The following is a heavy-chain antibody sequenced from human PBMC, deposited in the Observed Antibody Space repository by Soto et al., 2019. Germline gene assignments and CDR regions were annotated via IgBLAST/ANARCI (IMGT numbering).Heavy chain of an antibody. V-gene: IGHV1-2*02. CDR1: GYTFTGYY. CDR3: ARVILWFGESYDAFDI. D-gene: IGHD3-10*01. CDR2: INPNSGGT. Sequence: ASVKVSCKASGYTFTGYYMHWVRQAPGQGLEWMGWINPNSGGTNYAQKFQGRVTMTRDTSISTAYMELSRLRSDDTAAYYCARVILWFGESYDAFDIWGQGTMVTVSS. J-gene: IGHJ3*02.